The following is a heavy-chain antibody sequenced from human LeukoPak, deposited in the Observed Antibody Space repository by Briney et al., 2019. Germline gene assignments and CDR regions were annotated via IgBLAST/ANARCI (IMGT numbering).Heavy chain of an antibody. CDR2: TTPILGIA. D-gene: IGHD2-2*01. CDR3: ARNYCSSTSCYRYPYYYYGMDV. CDR1: GGTFSSYA. J-gene: IGHJ6*02. Sequence: ASVKVSCKASGGTFSSYAISWVRQAPGQGLEWMGRTTPILGIANYAQKFQGRVTITADKSTSTAYMELSSLRSEDTAVYYCARNYCSSTSCYRYPYYYYGMDVWGQGTTVTVSS. V-gene: IGHV1-69*04.